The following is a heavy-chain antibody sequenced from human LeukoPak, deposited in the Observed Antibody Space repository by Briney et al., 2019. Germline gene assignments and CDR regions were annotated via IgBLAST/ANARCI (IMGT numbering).Heavy chain of an antibody. CDR2: INSDGSWT. D-gene: IGHD2/OR15-2a*01. J-gene: IGHJ4*02. CDR1: GFTFSSYW. CDR3: VSFYETY. Sequence: GGSPRLSCAASGFTFSSYWMSWVRQAPGKGLVWVSHINSDGSWTSYADSVKGRFTISKDNAKNTVYLQMNNLRAEDTAVYYCVSFYETYWGRGTLVTVSS. V-gene: IGHV3-74*01.